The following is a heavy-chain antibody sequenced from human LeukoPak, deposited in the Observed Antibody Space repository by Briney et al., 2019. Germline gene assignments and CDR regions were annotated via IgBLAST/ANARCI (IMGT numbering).Heavy chain of an antibody. CDR1: GFTFSSSA. J-gene: IGHJ3*02. Sequence: GSLRLSCAASGFTFSSSAMSWVRQAPGKGLEWVSTISGSSGSTYYADSVKGRFTISRDNSKNTLYLQMNSLRAEDTAVYYCAKARLVVSSPSDAFDIWGQVPMVTASS. CDR3: AKARLVVSSPSDAFDI. V-gene: IGHV3-23*01. CDR2: ISGSSGST. D-gene: IGHD3-22*01.